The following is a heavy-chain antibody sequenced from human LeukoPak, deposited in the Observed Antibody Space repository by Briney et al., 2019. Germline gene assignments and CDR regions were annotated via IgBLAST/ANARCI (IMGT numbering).Heavy chain of an antibody. D-gene: IGHD3-22*01. CDR3: AKDRAHYYDSSGYDY. V-gene: IGHV3-9*03. CDR2: ISWNSGSI. CDR1: GFTFDDYA. Sequence: RPGGSLRLSCAASGFTFDDYAMHWVRQAPGKGLEWVSGISWNSGSIGYADSVKGRFTISRDNAKNSLYLQMNSLRAEDMALYYCAKDRAHYYDSSGYDYWGQGTLVTVSS. J-gene: IGHJ4*02.